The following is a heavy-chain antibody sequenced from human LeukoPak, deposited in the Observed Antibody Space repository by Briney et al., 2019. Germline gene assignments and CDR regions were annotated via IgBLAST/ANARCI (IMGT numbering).Heavy chain of an antibody. Sequence: PGGSLRLSCAASGFTFSSYGMHWVRQAPGKGLEWVAFIRYDGSNKYYADSVKGRFTISRDNSKNTLYLQMNSLRAEDTAVYYCAKDLYQIAVAGLAPFDIWGQGTMVTVSS. D-gene: IGHD6-19*01. CDR1: GFTFSSYG. CDR2: IRYDGSNK. J-gene: IGHJ3*02. V-gene: IGHV3-30*02. CDR3: AKDLYQIAVAGLAPFDI.